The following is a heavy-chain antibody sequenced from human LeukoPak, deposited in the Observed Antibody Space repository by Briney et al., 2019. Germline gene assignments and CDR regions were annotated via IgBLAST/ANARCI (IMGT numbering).Heavy chain of an antibody. V-gene: IGHV3-23*01. CDR1: GFTFSSYA. D-gene: IGHD6-19*01. Sequence: GGSLRLSCAASGFTFSSYAMSWVRQAPGKGLEWVSAISGSGGSTYYADSVKGRFTISRDNSKNTLYLQMNSLRAEDTAVYYCAKVGYSSGWPKMGAFDIWGQGTMVTVSS. J-gene: IGHJ3*02. CDR2: ISGSGGST. CDR3: AKVGYSSGWPKMGAFDI.